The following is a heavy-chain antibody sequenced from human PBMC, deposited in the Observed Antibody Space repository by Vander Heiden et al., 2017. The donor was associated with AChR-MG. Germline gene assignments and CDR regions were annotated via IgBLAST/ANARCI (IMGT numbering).Heavy chain of an antibody. Sequence: QVQLVEYGGGVVQPGRSLSLSCAASGFTFSTYGLFWVRQGPGKGLGWVEVIWYDGSNKYYADSVKGRFTISRDNSKNTLYLQMNSLRAEDTAVYYCARCHRIAAAAFPKIPNGMDVWGEGTTVTVSS. CDR1: GFTFSTYG. V-gene: IGHV3-33*07. CDR3: ARCHRIAAAAFPKIPNGMDV. J-gene: IGHJ6*04. D-gene: IGHD6-13*01. CDR2: IWYDGSNK.